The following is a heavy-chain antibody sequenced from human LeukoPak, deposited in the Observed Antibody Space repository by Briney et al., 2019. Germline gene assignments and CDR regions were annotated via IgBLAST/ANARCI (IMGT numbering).Heavy chain of an antibody. J-gene: IGHJ6*03. Sequence: SVKVSCKASGGTFSSYAISWVRQAPGQGLEWMGGIIPIFGTANYAQKFQGRVTITADKSTSTAYMELSSLRSEDTAVYYCASQRRSGSYYYYMDVWGKGTTVTVSS. D-gene: IGHD1-26*01. CDR3: ASQRRSGSYYYYMDV. CDR1: GGTFSSYA. V-gene: IGHV1-69*06. CDR2: IIPIFGTA.